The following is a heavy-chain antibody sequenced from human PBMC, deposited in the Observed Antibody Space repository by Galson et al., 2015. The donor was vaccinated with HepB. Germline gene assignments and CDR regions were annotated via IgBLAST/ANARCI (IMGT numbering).Heavy chain of an antibody. CDR2: ISYDGSNK. V-gene: IGHV3-30*18. CDR1: GFTFSRCG. D-gene: IGHD4-11*01. CDR3: AKGPYDYRFADYFDC. J-gene: IGHJ4*02. Sequence: SLRLSCAASGFTFSRCGMHWVRQAPGKGLEWVAVISYDGSNKYYADSVKGRFAISRDNSKNTLYLQMNGLRAEDTALYYCAKGPYDYRFADYFDCWGQGALVTVSS.